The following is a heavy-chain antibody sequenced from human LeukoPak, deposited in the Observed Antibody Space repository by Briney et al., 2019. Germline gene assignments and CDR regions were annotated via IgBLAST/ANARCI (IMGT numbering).Heavy chain of an antibody. Sequence: ASVKVSCKASGYTFTSYCMHWVRQAPGQGLEWMGIINPSGGSTSYAQKFQGRVTITADESTSTAYMELSSLRSEDTAVYYCARDGARSVDTATNRFDYWGQGTLVTVSS. D-gene: IGHD5-18*01. J-gene: IGHJ4*02. V-gene: IGHV1-46*01. CDR3: ARDGARSVDTATNRFDY. CDR1: GYTFTSYC. CDR2: INPSGGST.